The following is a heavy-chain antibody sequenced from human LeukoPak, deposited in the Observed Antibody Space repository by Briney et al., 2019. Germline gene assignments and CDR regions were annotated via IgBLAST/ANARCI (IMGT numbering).Heavy chain of an antibody. Sequence: GESLKISCKGSGYSFTSNWNGWVRQMPGKSLEWMGIIYPGDSDTRYSPSFQGQATISADKSISTAYLQWSSLKASDTAMYYCARREYTSGCYSDYWGQGTLVTVSS. CDR2: IYPGDSDT. D-gene: IGHD6-19*01. J-gene: IGHJ4*02. CDR3: ARREYTSGCYSDY. V-gene: IGHV5-51*01. CDR1: GYSFTSNW.